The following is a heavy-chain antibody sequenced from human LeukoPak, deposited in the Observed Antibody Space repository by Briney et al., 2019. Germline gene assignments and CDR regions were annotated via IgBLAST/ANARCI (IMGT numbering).Heavy chain of an antibody. V-gene: IGHV1-2*02. J-gene: IGHJ4*02. CDR2: INPNSGAT. D-gene: IGHD3-22*01. Sequence: VASVKVSCKASGYSFVANYIHWVRQAPGQGLEWMGWINPNSGATNYAQKFQGRVTMTRDTSITTAYMDLSGLTSDDTAVYYCARGRNHYDHCGVDSWGQGTLINVSS. CDR3: ARGRNHYDHCGVDS. CDR1: GYSFVANY.